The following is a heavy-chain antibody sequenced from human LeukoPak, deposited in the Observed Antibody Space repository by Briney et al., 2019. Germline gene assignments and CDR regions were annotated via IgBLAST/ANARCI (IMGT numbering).Heavy chain of an antibody. J-gene: IGHJ4*02. CDR3: ARGESSDCTCIDY. CDR1: GFTVSSRY. D-gene: IGHD2-21*02. CDR2: IHGDGST. V-gene: IGHV3-53*01. Sequence: GSLRLSCAASGFTVSSRYMSWVRQAPGKGLEWVSVIHGDGSTYYADSVKGRFTISRDNSKNTLYLQMNSLRAEDTAVYYCARGESSDCTCIDYWGQGTLVSVSS.